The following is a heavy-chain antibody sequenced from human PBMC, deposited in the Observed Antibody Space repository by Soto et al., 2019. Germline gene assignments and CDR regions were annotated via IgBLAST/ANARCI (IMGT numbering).Heavy chain of an antibody. V-gene: IGHV3-30-3*01. Sequence: VQLVESGGGVVQPGRSLRLSCAASGFTFSSYAMHWVRQAPGKGLEWVAVISYDGSNKYYADSVKGRFTISRDNSKNTLYLQMNSLRAEDTAVYYCARGVAGHGMDVWGQGTTVTVSS. CDR1: GFTFSSYA. D-gene: IGHD2-15*01. CDR3: ARGVAGHGMDV. CDR2: ISYDGSNK. J-gene: IGHJ6*02.